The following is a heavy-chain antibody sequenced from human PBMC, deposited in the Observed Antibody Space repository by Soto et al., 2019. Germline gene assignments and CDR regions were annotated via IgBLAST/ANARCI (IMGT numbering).Heavy chain of an antibody. D-gene: IGHD3-22*01. CDR2: ISNDGSNK. CDR1: GFIFSSYG. V-gene: IGHV3-30-3*01. CDR3: ARDQLVQIGDSSGSVDV. Sequence: GGSLRLSCAASGFIFSSYGMHWVRQAPGKGLEWVAVISNDGSNKDYADSVKGRFTISRDNSKNTLYLQMNSLRAEDTAVYYCARDQLVQIGDSSGSVDVWGQGTTVTVYS. J-gene: IGHJ6*02.